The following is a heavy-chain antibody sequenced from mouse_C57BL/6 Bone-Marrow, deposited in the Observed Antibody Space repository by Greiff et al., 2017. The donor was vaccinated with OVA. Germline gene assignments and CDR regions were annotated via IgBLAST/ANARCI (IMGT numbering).Heavy chain of an antibody. J-gene: IGHJ2*01. Sequence: VQLQQSVAELVRPGASVKLSCTASGFNIKNTYMHWVKQRPEQGLEWIGRIDPANGNTKYAPKFQGKATITADTSSNTAYLQLSSLTSEDTAIDYCAPHSGGSLYYFDYWGQGTTLTVSS. CDR2: IDPANGNT. CDR1: GFNIKNTY. V-gene: IGHV14-3*01. D-gene: IGHD1-1*01. CDR3: APHSGGSLYYFDY.